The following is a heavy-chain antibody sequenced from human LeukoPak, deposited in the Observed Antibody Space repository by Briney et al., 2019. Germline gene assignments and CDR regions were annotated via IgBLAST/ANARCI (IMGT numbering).Heavy chain of an antibody. D-gene: IGHD4-11*01. CDR3: ARHVTVTTLGLEDYYYGMDV. J-gene: IGHJ6*02. CDR1: GYSFTSCW. Sequence: PGESLKISCKGSGYSFTSCWIGWVRQMPGKGLEWMGIIYPGDSDTRYSPSFQGQVTISADKSISTAYLQWSSLKASDTAMYYCARHVTVTTLGLEDYYYGMDVWGQGTTVTVSS. CDR2: IYPGDSDT. V-gene: IGHV5-51*01.